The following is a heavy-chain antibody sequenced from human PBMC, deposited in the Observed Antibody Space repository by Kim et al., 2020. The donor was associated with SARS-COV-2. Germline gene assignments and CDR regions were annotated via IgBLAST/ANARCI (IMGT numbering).Heavy chain of an antibody. V-gene: IGHV3-49*04. D-gene: IGHD5-18*01. CDR1: GFTFGDYT. CDR2: IRSKAYGGTT. J-gene: IGHJ4*02. Sequence: GGSLRLSCTASGFTFGDYTMSWVRQAPGKGLEWVSFIRSKAYGGTTEYAASVKGRFTISRDDSKSIAYLQMNSLKTEDTAVYYCTRSAIELWSPFDYWGQGTLVTVSS. CDR3: TRSAIELWSPFDY.